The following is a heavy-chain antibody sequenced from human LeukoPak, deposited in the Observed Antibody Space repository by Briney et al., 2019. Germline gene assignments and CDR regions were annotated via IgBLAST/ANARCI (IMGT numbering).Heavy chain of an antibody. CDR1: GGSISSSSHY. CDR3: STSAGGTAAVATGFDY. D-gene: IGHD6-19*01. CDR2: IYYSGNT. J-gene: IGHJ4*02. Sequence: SETLSLTCTVSGGSISSSSHYWGWIRQPPGKGLEWIGSIYYSGNTYYNPSLKSRVTISVDTSKNQFSLKLSSVTAADTAVYYCSTSAGGTAAVATGFDYWGQGTLVTVSS. V-gene: IGHV4-39*01.